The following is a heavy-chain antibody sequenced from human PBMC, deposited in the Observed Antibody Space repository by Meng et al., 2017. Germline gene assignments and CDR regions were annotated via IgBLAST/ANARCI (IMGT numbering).Heavy chain of an antibody. D-gene: IGHD4-17*01. CDR1: GGSFSGYY. CDR3: ARGSMFGVTVTKIDY. Sequence: QVQLQQWGAGLLKPSETLSLTCAVYGGSFSGYYWSWIRQPPGKGLEWIGEINHSGSTNYNPSLKSRVTISVDTSKNQFSLKLSSVTAADTAVYYCARGSMFGVTVTKIDYWGQGTLVTVSS. V-gene: IGHV4-34*01. CDR2: INHSGST. J-gene: IGHJ4*02.